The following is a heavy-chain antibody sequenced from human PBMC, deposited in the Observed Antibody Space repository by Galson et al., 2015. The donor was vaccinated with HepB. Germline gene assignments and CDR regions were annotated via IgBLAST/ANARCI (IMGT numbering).Heavy chain of an antibody. Sequence: SLRLSCAASGFTFSSYAMHWVRQAPGKGLEYVSAISSNGGSTYYADSVKGRFTISRDNSKNTLYLQMSSLRAEDTAVYYCVKDRGWFGEASPFDIWGQGTMVTVSS. V-gene: IGHV3-64D*06. D-gene: IGHD3-10*01. J-gene: IGHJ3*02. CDR3: VKDRGWFGEASPFDI. CDR1: GFTFSSYA. CDR2: ISSNGGST.